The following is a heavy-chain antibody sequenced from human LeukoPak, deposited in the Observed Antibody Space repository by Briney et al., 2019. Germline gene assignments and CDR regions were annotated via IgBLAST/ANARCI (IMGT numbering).Heavy chain of an antibody. J-gene: IGHJ4*02. CDR3: ARSVADPRPSWSPIHFDY. CDR1: GYTFTSYG. CDR2: ISAYNGNT. Sequence: GASVKVSCKASGYTFTSYGISWVRQAPGQGLEWMGWISAYNGNTNYAQKLQGRVTMTTDTSTSTAYMELRSLRSDDTAVYYCARSVADPRPSWSPIHFDYWGQGTLVTVSS. D-gene: IGHD6-19*01. V-gene: IGHV1-18*01.